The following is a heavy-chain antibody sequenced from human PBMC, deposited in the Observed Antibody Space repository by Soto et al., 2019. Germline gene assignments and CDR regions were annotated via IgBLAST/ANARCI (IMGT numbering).Heavy chain of an antibody. V-gene: IGHV4-4*02. CDR2: IFHTGSA. CDR3: ARHIAVSGTRGFDH. D-gene: IGHD2-21*01. CDR1: GGSITSNW. J-gene: IGHJ4*02. Sequence: QVQLQESGPGLMKPSGTLSLTCAVSGGSITSNWWSWVRQPPGKGLERIAEIFHTGSANYNPSLMGRLTISMDKSRNHLSLNLNSVTAADTAVYYCARHIAVSGTRGFDHWGQGTLVTVSS.